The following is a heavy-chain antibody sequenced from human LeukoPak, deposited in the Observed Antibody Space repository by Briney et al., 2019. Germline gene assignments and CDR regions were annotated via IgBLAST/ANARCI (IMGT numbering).Heavy chain of an antibody. D-gene: IGHD6-19*01. CDR1: GFTFRSYS. CDR3: AKRGSVAGTVFDY. Sequence: GGSLRLSCAASGFTFRSYSMHRVRQAPGKGLEWVAVISYDGSNKYYADSVKGRFTISRDNSKNTLYLQMNSLRAEDTAVYYCAKRGSVAGTVFDYWGQGTLVTVSS. V-gene: IGHV3-30*18. CDR2: ISYDGSNK. J-gene: IGHJ4*02.